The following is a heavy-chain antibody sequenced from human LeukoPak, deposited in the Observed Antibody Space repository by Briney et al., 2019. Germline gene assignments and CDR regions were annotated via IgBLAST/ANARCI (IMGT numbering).Heavy chain of an antibody. CDR1: GFTFSDYY. V-gene: IGHV3-11*04. Sequence: GGSLRLSCAASGFTFSDYYMSWIRQAPGKGLEWVSYISSSGSTIYYAGSVKGRFTISRDNAKNSLYLQMKSLRAEDTAVYYCARGRVAVRSDAFDIWGQGTMVTVSS. D-gene: IGHD6-19*01. J-gene: IGHJ3*02. CDR3: ARGRVAVRSDAFDI. CDR2: ISSSGSTI.